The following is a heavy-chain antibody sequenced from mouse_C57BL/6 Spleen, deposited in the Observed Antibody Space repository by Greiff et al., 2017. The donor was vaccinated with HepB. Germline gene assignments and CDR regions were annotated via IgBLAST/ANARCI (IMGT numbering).Heavy chain of an antibody. CDR1: GFTFSDYG. V-gene: IGHV5-17*01. J-gene: IGHJ2*01. CDR2: ISSGSSTI. CDR3: ARPPYPNITTVVAYYFDY. D-gene: IGHD1-1*01. Sequence: EVQRVESGGGLVKPGGSLKLSCAASGFTFSDYGMHWVRQAPEKGLEWVAYISSGSSTIYYADTVKGRFTISRDNAKNTLFLQMTSLRSEDTAMYYGARPPYPNITTVVAYYFDYWGQGTTLTVSS.